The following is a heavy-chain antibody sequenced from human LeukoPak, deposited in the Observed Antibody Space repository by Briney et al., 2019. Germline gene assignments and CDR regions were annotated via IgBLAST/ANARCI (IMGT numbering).Heavy chain of an antibody. Sequence: SGGSLRLSCAASGFTVSSNYMSWVRQAPGKGLEWVSVIYSGGSTYYADSVKGRFAISRDNAKNSLFLQMNSLRSEDTAVYYCLCLWFGKGVYWGRGTLVTVSS. J-gene: IGHJ4*02. CDR1: GFTVSSNY. CDR2: IYSGGST. V-gene: IGHV3-53*01. CDR3: LCLWFGKGVY. D-gene: IGHD3-10*01.